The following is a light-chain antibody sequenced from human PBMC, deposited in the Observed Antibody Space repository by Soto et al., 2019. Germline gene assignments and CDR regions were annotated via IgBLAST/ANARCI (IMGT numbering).Light chain of an antibody. V-gene: IGLV2-11*01. CDR3: CSYAGTYTYV. CDR1: SSDVGAYNY. Sequence: VLTQPRSVSGSPGQSVTISCTGTSSDVGAYNYVSWYQQHPGKAPKLMIFDVTKRPSGVPDRFSGSKSGNTASLTISGLQAEDEADYFCCSYAGTYTYVFGTGTKVTVL. CDR2: DVT. J-gene: IGLJ1*01.